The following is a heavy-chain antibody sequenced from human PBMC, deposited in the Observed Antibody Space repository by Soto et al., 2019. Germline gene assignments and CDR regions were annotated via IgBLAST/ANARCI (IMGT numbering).Heavy chain of an antibody. CDR2: IYHSGST. J-gene: IGHJ4*02. D-gene: IGHD4-17*01. CDR3: ARGMTTVTTFDY. Sequence: QLQLQESGSGLVKPSQTLSLTCAVSGGSISSGGYSWSWIRQPPGKGLECIGYIYHSGSTYYNPSLKSRVTISVDGSKNQFSRKLSSVPAADTAVYYCARGMTTVTTFDYWGQGTLVTVSS. V-gene: IGHV4-30-2*01. CDR1: GGSISSGGYS.